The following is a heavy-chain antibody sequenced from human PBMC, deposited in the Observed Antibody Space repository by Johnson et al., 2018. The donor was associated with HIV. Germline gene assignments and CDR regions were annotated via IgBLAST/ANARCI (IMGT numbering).Heavy chain of an antibody. CDR1: GFTVSSSS. V-gene: IGHV3-7*01. J-gene: IGHJ3*02. D-gene: IGHD2-2*01. CDR3: ATTFCTSCSVGKFGTFDI. Sequence: VQLVESGGGLVQPGGSLRLSCVEYGFTVSSSSMSWVRQAPGKGLEWVANIKQDGSEKYYVDSVKGRFTISRDNAKNSLYLQMNSLRAEDTAVYYCATTFCTSCSVGKFGTFDIWGQGTMVTVSS. CDR2: IKQDGSEK.